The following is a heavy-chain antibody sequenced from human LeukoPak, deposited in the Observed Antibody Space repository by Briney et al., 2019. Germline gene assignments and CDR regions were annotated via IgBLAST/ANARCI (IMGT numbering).Heavy chain of an antibody. CDR3: AKGRGYCTGGSCYSDY. V-gene: IGHV3-30*02. J-gene: IGHJ4*02. CDR1: GFTFNNYG. D-gene: IGHD2-15*01. Sequence: PGGSLRLSCAASGFTFNNYGMHWVRQAPGKGLEWVALIQPAGNDKYYADSVKGRFTISRDNSKNTLYLQMNSLRVEDTAIYYCAKGRGYCTGGSCYSDYWGQGTLVTVSS. CDR2: IQPAGNDK.